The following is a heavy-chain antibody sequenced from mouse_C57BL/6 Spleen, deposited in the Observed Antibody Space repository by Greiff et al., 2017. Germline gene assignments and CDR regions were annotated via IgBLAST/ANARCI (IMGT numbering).Heavy chain of an antibody. Sequence: EVQLVESGTVLARPGASVRMSCKTPGSTFTSYWLHWVKRRPGQGLEWIGAIYPGNSDTSYNQKFKGKAKLTAVTSASTAYMELSSLTNEDSAVYYCTRDHYGSSHFAYWGQGTLVTVSA. J-gene: IGHJ3*01. D-gene: IGHD1-1*01. CDR2: IYPGNSDT. V-gene: IGHV1-5*01. CDR1: GSTFTSYW. CDR3: TRDHYGSSHFAY.